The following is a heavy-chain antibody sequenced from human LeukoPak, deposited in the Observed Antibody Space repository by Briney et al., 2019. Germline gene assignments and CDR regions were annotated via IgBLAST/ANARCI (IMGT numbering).Heavy chain of an antibody. Sequence: ASVTVSCKASGYTFTSYYIHWVRQAPGQGLEWMGIINPSGGSTTYAQKFQGRVTMTRDTSTSTVYMELSSLKSEDTAVYYCARLPAATSAFDIWGQGTMVTVSS. CDR1: GYTFTSYY. CDR2: INPSGGST. V-gene: IGHV1-46*01. D-gene: IGHD2-15*01. CDR3: ARLPAATSAFDI. J-gene: IGHJ3*02.